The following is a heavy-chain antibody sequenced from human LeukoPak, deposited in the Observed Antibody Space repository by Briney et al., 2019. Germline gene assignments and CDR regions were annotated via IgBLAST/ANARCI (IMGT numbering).Heavy chain of an antibody. D-gene: IGHD5-12*01. CDR3: ARENSGYGDY. CDR2: IYCSGST. J-gene: IGHJ4*02. V-gene: IGHV4-31*03. Sequence: SETLSLTCTVSGGSISSGGYYWSWIRQHPGKGLEWIGYIYCSGSTYYNPSLKSRVTISVDTSKNQFSLKLSSVTAADTAVYYCARENSGYGDYWGQGTLVTVSS. CDR1: GGSISSGGYY.